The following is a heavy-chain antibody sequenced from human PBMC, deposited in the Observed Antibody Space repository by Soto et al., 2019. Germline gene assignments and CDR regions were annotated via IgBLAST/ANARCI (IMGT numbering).Heavy chain of an antibody. D-gene: IGHD6-19*01. CDR1: GGSISSGGYY. J-gene: IGHJ4*02. CDR2: IYYSGST. V-gene: IGHV4-31*03. CDR3: ARDGRSSGWPYFDY. Sequence: SETLSLTCTVSGGSISSGGYYWSWIRQHPGKGLEWIGYIYYSGSTYYNPSLKSRVTISVDTSKNQFSLKLSSVTAADTAVYYCARDGRSSGWPYFDYWGQGTLVTVSS.